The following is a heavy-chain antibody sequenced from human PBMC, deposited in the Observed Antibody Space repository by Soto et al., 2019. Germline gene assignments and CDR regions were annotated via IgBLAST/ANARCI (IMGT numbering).Heavy chain of an antibody. J-gene: IGHJ4*02. CDR3: ARWSYLDY. Sequence: GSLRLSCAASGFSFGSYALSWVRQAPGEGLERVSTISGSDGKTFYADSVKGRFSISRDTSQSTLYLQMNSLRADDTAMYYCARWSYLDYWGQGTRVTVSS. CDR1: GFSFGSYA. CDR2: ISGSDGKT. V-gene: IGHV3-23*01. D-gene: IGHD3-3*01.